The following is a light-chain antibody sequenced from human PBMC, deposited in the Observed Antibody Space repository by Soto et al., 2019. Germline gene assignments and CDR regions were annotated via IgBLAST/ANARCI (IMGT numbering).Light chain of an antibody. J-gene: IGLJ1*01. CDR1: RRDVGGYNY. CDR2: EVT. CDR3: SSYAGSNNFV. V-gene: IGLV2-14*01. Sequence: QSVLTQPASVSGSPGQSITISCTGTRRDVGGYNYVSWYQQYPGKSPKLLIYEVTHRPSGVSNRFSGSKSGNTASLTISGLQAEDEADYYCSSYAGSNNFVFGSGTKVTV.